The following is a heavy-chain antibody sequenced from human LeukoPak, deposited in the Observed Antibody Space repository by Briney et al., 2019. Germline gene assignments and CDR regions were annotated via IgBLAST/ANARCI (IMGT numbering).Heavy chain of an antibody. Sequence: GGSLRLSCAASGFTFSSCWMNWVRQAPGKGLEWVDNIKQDGSEKYYVDSVKGRFTISRDNAKNSLYLQMNSLRAEDTAVYFCAREFDYWGQGTLVTVSS. V-gene: IGHV3-7*01. CDR3: AREFDY. CDR1: GFTFSSCW. CDR2: IKQDGSEK. J-gene: IGHJ4*02.